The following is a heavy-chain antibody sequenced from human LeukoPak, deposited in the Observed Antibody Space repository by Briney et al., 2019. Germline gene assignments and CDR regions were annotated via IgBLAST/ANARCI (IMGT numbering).Heavy chain of an antibody. CDR2: ISGSGGST. V-gene: IGHV3-23*01. D-gene: IGHD2-15*01. J-gene: IGHJ4*02. CDR3: ANGRFLRYCSGGSCPEFDY. CDR1: GFTFSSYA. Sequence: PGGSLRLSCAASGFTFSSYAMSWVRQAPGKGLEWVSAISGSGGSTYYADSVKGRFTISRDNSKNTLYLQMNSLRAEDTAVYYCANGRFLRYCSGGSCPEFDYWGQGTLVTVSS.